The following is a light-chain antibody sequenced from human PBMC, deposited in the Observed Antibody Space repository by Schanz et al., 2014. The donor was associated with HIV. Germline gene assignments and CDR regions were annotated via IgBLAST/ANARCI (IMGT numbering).Light chain of an antibody. CDR3: SSFTYTSTPVV. V-gene: IGLV1-47*02. CDR2: NTY. J-gene: IGLJ2*01. Sequence: QSVLTQPPSASGTPGQRVTISCSGSSSNIGTNYVYWYQQLPGTAPKLLIYNTYHRPSGVPDRFSGSKSGNTASLTISGLQAEDEADYYCSSFTYTSTPVVFGGGTKLTVL. CDR1: SSNIGTNY.